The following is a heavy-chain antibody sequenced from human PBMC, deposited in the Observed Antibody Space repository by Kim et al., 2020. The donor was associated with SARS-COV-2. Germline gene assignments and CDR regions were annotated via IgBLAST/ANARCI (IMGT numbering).Heavy chain of an antibody. J-gene: IGHJ4*02. V-gene: IGHV4-59*09. Sequence: YNPSLKSRVTISVHTSKNQYYLKMSSVTAANTAVYYCARGSGYSCGYLDYWGQGTLVTVSS. CDR3: ARGSGYSCGYLDY. D-gene: IGHD5-18*01.